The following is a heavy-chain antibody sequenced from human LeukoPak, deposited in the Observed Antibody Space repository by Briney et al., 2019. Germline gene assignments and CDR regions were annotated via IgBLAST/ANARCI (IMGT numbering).Heavy chain of an antibody. J-gene: IGHJ4*02. CDR1: GYNFTSYW. D-gene: IGHD1-26*01. CDR2: IYPGDSET. CDR3: ARRRDLYSGSYYPFDY. V-gene: IGHV5-51*01. Sequence: GESLKISCKASGYNFTSYWIDWVRQMPGKGLQWMGIIYPGDSETRYSPSFQGQVTISADKPISTAYLQWSSLKASDTAMYYCARRRDLYSGSYYPFDYWGQGTLVTVSS.